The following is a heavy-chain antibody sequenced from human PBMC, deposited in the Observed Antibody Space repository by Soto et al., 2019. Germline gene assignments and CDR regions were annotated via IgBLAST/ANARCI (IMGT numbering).Heavy chain of an antibody. CDR3: ASGCQLWLRRINDGYSG. J-gene: IGHJ4*02. D-gene: IGHD5-12*01. V-gene: IGHV1-69*12. CDR2: IIPMFGTA. Sequence: QVQLVQSGAEVKKPESSVKVSCKAPGGTFSTYAISWVRQAPGQGLEWMGGIIPMFGTANYAQRFQDRVTITADESTNTVYMELSSLRSEDTAGYFCASGCQLWLRRINDGYSGWGQGTLVTVSS. CDR1: GGTFSTYA.